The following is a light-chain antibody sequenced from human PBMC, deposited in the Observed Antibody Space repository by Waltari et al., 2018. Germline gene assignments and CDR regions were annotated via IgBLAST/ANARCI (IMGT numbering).Light chain of an antibody. CDR3: QVWDTSGDPVI. V-gene: IGLV3-21*04. Sequence: YVLTQPPSVSAAPGRTARITCGGNNIGSKTVHWYQQRPGQAPPLVIYDDTARAAGSSGRFSGSTSGTTATLTIRRGEAGDEADYYCQVWDTSGDPVIFGGGTKLTVL. CDR1: NIGSKT. CDR2: DDT. J-gene: IGLJ2*01.